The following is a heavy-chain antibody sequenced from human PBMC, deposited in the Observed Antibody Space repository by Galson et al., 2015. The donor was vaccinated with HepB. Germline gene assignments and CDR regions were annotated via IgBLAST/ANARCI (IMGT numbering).Heavy chain of an antibody. Sequence: SVKVSCKASGYTFTSYAMHWVRQAPGQRLEWMGWINAGNGNTKYSQKFQGRVTITRDTSASTAYMELSSLRSEDTAVYYCARGRCGSTSCYKFDYWGQGTLVTVSS. D-gene: IGHD2-2*02. V-gene: IGHV1-3*01. CDR1: GYTFTSYA. CDR2: INAGNGNT. J-gene: IGHJ4*02. CDR3: ARGRCGSTSCYKFDY.